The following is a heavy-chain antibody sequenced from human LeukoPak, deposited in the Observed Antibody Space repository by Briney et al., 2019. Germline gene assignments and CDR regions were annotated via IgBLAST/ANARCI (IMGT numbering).Heavy chain of an antibody. V-gene: IGHV1-46*01. J-gene: IGHJ4*02. D-gene: IGHD1-14*01. Sequence: ASVKVSCKASGYTFTSYYIHWVRQAPGQGLEWMGIIYPGGGSTSYAQKFQGRVTMARDMSTSTVYMELSSLRSEDTAVYYCARYYPETASFDYWGQGTLVTVSS. CDR3: ARYYPETASFDY. CDR1: GYTFTSYY. CDR2: IYPGGGST.